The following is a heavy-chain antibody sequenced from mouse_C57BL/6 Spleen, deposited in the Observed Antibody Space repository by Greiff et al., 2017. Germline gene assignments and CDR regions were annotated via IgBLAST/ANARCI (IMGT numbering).Heavy chain of an antibody. Sequence: EVQRVESGPGLVKPSQSLSLTCSVTGYSITSGYYWNWIRQFPGNKLEWMGYISYDGSNNSNPSLKNRISITRDTSKNQFFLKLNSVTTEDTATYYCARVVDDWGQGTSVTVSS. CDR3: ARVVDD. V-gene: IGHV3-6*01. CDR1: GYSITSGYY. J-gene: IGHJ4*01. CDR2: ISYDGSN.